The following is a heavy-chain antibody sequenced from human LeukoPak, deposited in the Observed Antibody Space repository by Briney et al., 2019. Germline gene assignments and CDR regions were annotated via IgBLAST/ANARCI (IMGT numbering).Heavy chain of an antibody. D-gene: IGHD3-10*01. Sequence: ASAKVSCKASGYTFTGYYMHWVRQAPGQGLEWMGWVNPNSGGTNYAQKFQGRVTMTRDTSISTAYMELSRLRSDDTAVYYCAREGIGSGSYYYWFDPWGQGTLVTVSS. J-gene: IGHJ5*02. CDR2: VNPNSGGT. CDR1: GYTFTGYY. CDR3: AREGIGSGSYYYWFDP. V-gene: IGHV1-2*02.